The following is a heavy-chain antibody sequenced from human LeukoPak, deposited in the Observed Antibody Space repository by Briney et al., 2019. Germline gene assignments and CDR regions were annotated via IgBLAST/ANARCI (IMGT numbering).Heavy chain of an antibody. J-gene: IGHJ3*02. CDR2: ISYDGSNK. CDR3: ARDGLQLSAFDI. D-gene: IGHD5-24*01. Sequence: SLRLSCAASGFTFSSYAMHWVRQAPGKGLEWVAVISYDGSNKYYADSVKGRFTISRDNSKNTLYLQMNSLRAEDTAVYYCARDGLQLSAFDIWGQGTMVTVPS. CDR1: GFTFSSYA. V-gene: IGHV3-30*04.